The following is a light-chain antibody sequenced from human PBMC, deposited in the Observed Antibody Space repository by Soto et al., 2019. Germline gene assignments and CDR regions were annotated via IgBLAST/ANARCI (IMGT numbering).Light chain of an antibody. CDR3: QQKYRLPRT. V-gene: IGKV1-39*01. J-gene: IGKJ1*01. CDR2: GAS. CDR1: QSISTY. Sequence: KLTKSPSSLSASEGERVPITCRASQSISTYLNWYQHKPGKAPKVLINGASPLHTGVPSRFSGSGSGTDFTLTISSLQPEDFATYFCQQKYRLPRTFGQGTKVDIK.